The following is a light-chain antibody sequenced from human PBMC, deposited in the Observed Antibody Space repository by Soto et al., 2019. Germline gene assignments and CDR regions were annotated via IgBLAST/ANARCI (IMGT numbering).Light chain of an antibody. J-gene: IGKJ1*01. Sequence: ETVLTQSPGTLSLSPGERATLFCRASQRISNNFLAWYQQIPGQAPSLLIFGASSRATGIPDRFSGSVSGTEFTLTIDRLEHEDFAVYYCQKYRLSPPSWTFGQGTKVEIK. CDR3: QKYRLSPPSWT. V-gene: IGKV3-20*01. CDR1: QRISNNF. CDR2: GAS.